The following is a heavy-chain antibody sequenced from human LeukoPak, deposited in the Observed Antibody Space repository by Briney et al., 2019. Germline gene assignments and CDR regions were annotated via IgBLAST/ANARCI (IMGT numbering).Heavy chain of an antibody. J-gene: IGHJ4*02. Sequence: SETLSLTCTVSGGSISGYYWNWIRQPAGKGLEWIGRIYTSGSTDDNPSLKSRVTMSVDTSKNQVSLKVTSVTAADTAVYYCARQDSKVGAYTGPYYFDYWGQGVLVTVSS. CDR3: ARQDSKVGAYTGPYYFDY. V-gene: IGHV4-4*07. CDR2: IYTSGST. CDR1: GGSISGYY. D-gene: IGHD1-26*01.